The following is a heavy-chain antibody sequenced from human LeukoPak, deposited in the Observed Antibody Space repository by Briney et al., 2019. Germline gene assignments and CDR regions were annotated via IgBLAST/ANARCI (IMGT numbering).Heavy chain of an antibody. CDR3: ARHSDVVGAI. D-gene: IGHD3-16*01. J-gene: IGHJ4*02. CDR1: GYTFTHQW. CDR2: IYPRDSDT. Sequence: GESLKISCESSGYTFTHQWIGWVRQLPGTGLEWVGIIYPRDSDTIYSPSFQGHVTMSADTSINTAYLEWRSLEASDTAMYYCARHSDVVGAIWGQGTQVTVSP. V-gene: IGHV5-51*01.